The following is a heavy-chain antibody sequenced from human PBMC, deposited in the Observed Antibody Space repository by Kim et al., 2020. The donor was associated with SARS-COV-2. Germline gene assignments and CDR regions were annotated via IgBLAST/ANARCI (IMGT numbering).Heavy chain of an antibody. J-gene: IGHJ5*02. CDR1: GYTFTGYY. CDR3: FLLSFLSVVVQGDP. V-gene: IGHV1-2*02. CDR2: INPNSGGT. Sequence: ASVKVSCKASGYTFTGYYMHWVRQAPGQGLEWMGWINPNSGGTNCAQKFQGRVTMTRDTSISTAYMELSRLRSDDTAVYYCFLLSFLSVVVQGDPWGQGTLVTVSS. D-gene: IGHD2-2*01.